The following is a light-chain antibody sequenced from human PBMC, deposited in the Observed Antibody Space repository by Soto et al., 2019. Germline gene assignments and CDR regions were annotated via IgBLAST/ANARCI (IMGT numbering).Light chain of an antibody. CDR1: SSDVGSYNL. CDR3: CSYAGTYV. CDR2: EGS. Sequence: QSVLTQPASVSGSPGQSITISCTGTSSDVGSYNLVSWYQQHPGKAPKHMIYEGSKRPSGVPNRFSGSKSGNTASLTISGLQAEDEADYYCCSYAGTYVFGTGTKVTVL. J-gene: IGLJ1*01. V-gene: IGLV2-23*01.